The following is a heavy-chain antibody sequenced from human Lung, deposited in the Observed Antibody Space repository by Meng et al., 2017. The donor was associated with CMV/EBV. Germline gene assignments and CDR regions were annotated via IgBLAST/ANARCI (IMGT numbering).Heavy chain of an antibody. V-gene: IGHV4-4*02. CDR2: IYHSGST. Sequence: PPEAVPGLVKPAATRSLTCALSRGSSSRSKWSSWGRQPPGKGLEWIGEIYHSGSTNYNPSLKSRVTISVDKSKNQFSLKLSSVTAADTAVYYCASFPPPGKQWLVTDYWGQGTLVTVSS. J-gene: IGHJ4*02. D-gene: IGHD6-19*01. CDR3: ASFPPPGKQWLVTDY. CDR1: RGSSSRSKW.